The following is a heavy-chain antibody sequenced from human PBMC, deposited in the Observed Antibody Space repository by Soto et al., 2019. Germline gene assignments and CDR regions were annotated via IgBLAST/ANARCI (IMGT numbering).Heavy chain of an antibody. V-gene: IGHV1-69*02. Sequence: QFQLVQSGAEVKKPGSSVKVSCKASGGTSTNYFISWLRQAPGQGLEWMGRIIPIVDIADYAEKFQGRVTITADKSTSTAYMELSSLRSEDTAVYYCARANYYGSGTYYNNYYYYMDVWGKGTTVTVSS. CDR2: IIPIVDIA. J-gene: IGHJ6*03. D-gene: IGHD3-10*01. CDR3: ARANYYGSGTYYNNYYYYMDV. CDR1: GGTSTNYF.